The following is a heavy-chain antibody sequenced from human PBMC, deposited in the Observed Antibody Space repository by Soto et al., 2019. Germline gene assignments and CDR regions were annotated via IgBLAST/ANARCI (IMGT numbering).Heavy chain of an antibody. J-gene: IGHJ4*02. D-gene: IGHD3-16*02. Sequence: SETLSLTYAVYGGFFSGYYVGWVRQTPGKGLEWIGEINHSGITNYNPSLRSRVTISVDTSKNQFSLKLSSVTAADTAVYYCARWARYRRYYFDYWGQGTLVTAPQ. V-gene: IGHV4-34*01. CDR3: ARWARYRRYYFDY. CDR1: GGFFSGYY. CDR2: INHSGIT.